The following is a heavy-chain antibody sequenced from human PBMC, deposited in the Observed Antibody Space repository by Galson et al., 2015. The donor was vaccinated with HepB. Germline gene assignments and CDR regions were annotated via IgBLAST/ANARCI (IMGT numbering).Heavy chain of an antibody. CDR3: ARDHSDSIFGATFWWFDP. CDR1: GYTFSRHW. J-gene: IGHJ5*02. D-gene: IGHD3-3*01. CDR2: INPSDGFT. Sequence: SVKVSCKASGYTFSRHWIHWVRQAPGQGPEWMGIINPSDGFTSHAQEFQGRVTLTTDTSTSTVYMELSNLRSEDTAVYYCARDHSDSIFGATFWWFDPWGQGTLVIVSS. V-gene: IGHV1-46*01.